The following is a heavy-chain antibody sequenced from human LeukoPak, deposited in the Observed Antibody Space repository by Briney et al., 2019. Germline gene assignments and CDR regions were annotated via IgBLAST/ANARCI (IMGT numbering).Heavy chain of an antibody. CDR3: ARLSRVGSSGYHDAFDI. CDR2: IYYSGST. D-gene: IGHD3-22*01. Sequence: SETLSLTCTVSGGSISSYYWSWIRQPPGKGLEWIGCIYYSGSTNYNPSLKSRVTISVDTSKNQFSLKLSSVTAADTAVYYCARLSRVGSSGYHDAFDIWGQGTMVTVSS. J-gene: IGHJ3*02. CDR1: GGSISSYY. V-gene: IGHV4-59*01.